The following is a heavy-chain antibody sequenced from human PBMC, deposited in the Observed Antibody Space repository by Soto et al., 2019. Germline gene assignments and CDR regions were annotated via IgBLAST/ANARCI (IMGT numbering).Heavy chain of an antibody. V-gene: IGHV4-59*01. CDR2: VRDTGST. CDR1: GGSMNIYY. CDR3: ASQSGPQYIGYDSRDYYYYYGMDV. D-gene: IGHD5-12*01. J-gene: IGHJ6*02. Sequence: SETLSLTCTVSGGSMNIYYWTWIRQPPGKGLEWIGYVRDTGSTNYNPSLKSRVTISIDTSRNQFSLSLSSVTAADTAVYYCASQSGPQYIGYDSRDYYYYYGMDVWGQGTTVTVSS.